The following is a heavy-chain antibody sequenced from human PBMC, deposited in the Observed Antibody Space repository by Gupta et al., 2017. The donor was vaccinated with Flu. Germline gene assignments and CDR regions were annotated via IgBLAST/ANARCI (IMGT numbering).Heavy chain of an antibody. CDR3: IRDWNTAMFD. Sequence: EVPLVGSGGGLVQPGGSLRLPRAASGFTFSDPYMDWVRQTPGKGLEWVARIKNKASGYTTQYAASVKGRFIISRDDSKNSLSLQMNSLNTEDTAIYYCIRDWNTAMFDWGQGALVTVSS. D-gene: IGHD5-18*01. CDR2: IKNKASGYTT. V-gene: IGHV3-72*01. CDR1: GFTFSDPY. J-gene: IGHJ4*02.